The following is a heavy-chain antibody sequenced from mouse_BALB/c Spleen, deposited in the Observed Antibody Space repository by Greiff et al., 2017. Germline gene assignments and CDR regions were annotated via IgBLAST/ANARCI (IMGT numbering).Heavy chain of an antibody. J-gene: IGHJ4*01. CDR2: IYPGDGDT. D-gene: IGHD2-4*01. CDR1: GYTFTSYW. V-gene: IGHV1-87*01. Sequence: VQLQQSGAELARPGASVKLSCKASGYTFTSYWMQWVKQRPGQGLEWIGAIYPGDGDTRYTQKFKGKATLTADKSSSTAYMQLSSLASEDSAVYYCARRGMITGYYYAMDYWGQGTSVTVSS. CDR3: ARRGMITGYYYAMDY.